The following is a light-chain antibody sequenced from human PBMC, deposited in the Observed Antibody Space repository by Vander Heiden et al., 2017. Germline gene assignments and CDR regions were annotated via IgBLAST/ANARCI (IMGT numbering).Light chain of an antibody. Sequence: DIQMTQSPSSLSASVGDRVTITCRASQSISSYLNWYQQKPGKAPKLLIYAASSLQSGVPSRFTGSGSGTDFTLTISRLQPEDFATYYCQQCESTPFTFGHGTKVXIK. V-gene: IGKV1-39*01. J-gene: IGKJ3*01. CDR1: QSISSY. CDR2: AAS. CDR3: QQCESTPFT.